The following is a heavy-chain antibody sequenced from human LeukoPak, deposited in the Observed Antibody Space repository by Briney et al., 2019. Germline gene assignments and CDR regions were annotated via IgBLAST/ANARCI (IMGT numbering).Heavy chain of an antibody. Sequence: SETLSLTCTVSGGSISSHYWSWIRQPPGKGLEWIGYIYYSGSTNYNPSRKRRVTISVDTSKNQFSLKLSSVTAADTAVYYCARLMVVTAIPYYYYYMDVWGKGTTVTVSS. CDR2: IYYSGST. J-gene: IGHJ6*03. CDR1: GGSISSHY. D-gene: IGHD2-21*02. CDR3: ARLMVVTAIPYYYYYMDV. V-gene: IGHV4-59*11.